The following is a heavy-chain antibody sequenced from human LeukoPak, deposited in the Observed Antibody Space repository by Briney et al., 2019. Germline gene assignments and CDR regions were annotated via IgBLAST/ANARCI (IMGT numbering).Heavy chain of an antibody. J-gene: IGHJ4*02. D-gene: IGHD1-26*01. CDR1: GGSISSYY. CDR3: ARARSGSFDY. Sequence: SETLSLTCTVSGGSISSYYWNWIRQPAGKGLEWVGRIYSSGSTNYNPSLKSRVSMSVDTSKNQFSLKLTSATAADTAIYYCARARSGSFDYWGQGTLVTVSS. V-gene: IGHV4-4*07. CDR2: IYSSGST.